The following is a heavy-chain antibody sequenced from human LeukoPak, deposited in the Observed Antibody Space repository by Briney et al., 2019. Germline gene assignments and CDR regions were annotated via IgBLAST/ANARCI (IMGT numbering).Heavy chain of an antibody. CDR2: ISGSGGST. CDR1: GLTFSSYA. V-gene: IGHV3-23*01. CDR3: AKEGYYDSSGYYHEYFQH. D-gene: IGHD3-22*01. J-gene: IGHJ1*01. Sequence: GGSLRLSCVGSGLTFSSYAMSWVPQAPGKGLEWVSAISGSGGSTYYADSVKGRFTISRDNSKNTLYLQMNSLRAEDTAVYYCAKEGYYDSSGYYHEYFQHWGQGTLVTVSS.